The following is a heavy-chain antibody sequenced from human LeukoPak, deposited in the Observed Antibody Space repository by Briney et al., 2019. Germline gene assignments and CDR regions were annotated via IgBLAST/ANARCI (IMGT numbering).Heavy chain of an antibody. V-gene: IGHV3-23*01. CDR1: RFTFSSYA. CDR2: ISGSGGST. D-gene: IGHD1/OR15-1a*01. CDR3: AKNMNYYYYYGMDV. Sequence: PGGSLRLSCAASRFTFSSYAMSWVRQAPGKGLEWVSGISGSGGSTYYADSVKGRFTISRDNSKNTLYLQMNSPRAEDTAVYYCAKNMNYYYYYGMDVWGQGTTVTVSS. J-gene: IGHJ6*02.